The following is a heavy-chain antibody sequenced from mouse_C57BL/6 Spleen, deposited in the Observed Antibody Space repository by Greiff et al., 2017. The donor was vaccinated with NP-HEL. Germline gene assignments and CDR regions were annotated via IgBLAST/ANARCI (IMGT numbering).Heavy chain of an antibody. CDR1: GYTFTSYW. Sequence: VQLQQSGAELVKPGASVKLSCKASGYTFTSYWMQWVKQRPGQGLEWIGEIDPSDSYTNYNQKFKGKATLTVDTSSSTAYMQLSSLTSEDSAVYYGARSDYGSSSWFAYWGQGTLVTVSA. D-gene: IGHD1-1*01. J-gene: IGHJ3*01. CDR3: ARSDYGSSSWFAY. V-gene: IGHV1-50*01. CDR2: IDPSDSYT.